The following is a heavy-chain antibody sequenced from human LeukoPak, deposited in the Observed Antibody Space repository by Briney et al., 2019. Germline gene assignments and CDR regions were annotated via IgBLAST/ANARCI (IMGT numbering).Heavy chain of an antibody. CDR3: AASKGDYGDYVPYYYYYYMDV. D-gene: IGHD4-17*01. V-gene: IGHV1-46*01. CDR1: GYTFTSYY. Sequence: ASVKVSCKASGYTFTSYYMHWVRQAPGQGLEWMGIINPSGGSTSYAQKFQGRVTMTRDMSTSTAYMELSSLRSEDTAVYYCAASKGDYGDYVPYYYYYYMDVWGKGTTVTVSS. J-gene: IGHJ6*03. CDR2: INPSGGST.